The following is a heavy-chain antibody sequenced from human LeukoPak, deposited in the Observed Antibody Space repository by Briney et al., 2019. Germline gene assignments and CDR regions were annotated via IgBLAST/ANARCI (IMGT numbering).Heavy chain of an antibody. J-gene: IGHJ4*02. CDR1: GYSFTSYW. CDR2: INSDGSST. D-gene: IGHD3-3*01. Sequence: GESLKISCKGSGYSFTSYWMHWVRQAPGKGLVWVSRINSDGSSTNYADSVKGRFTISRDNAKNTLYLQMNSLRAEDTAVYYCARAPYYDFWSGYPPDYWGQGTLVTVSS. CDR3: ARAPYYDFWSGYPPDY. V-gene: IGHV3-74*01.